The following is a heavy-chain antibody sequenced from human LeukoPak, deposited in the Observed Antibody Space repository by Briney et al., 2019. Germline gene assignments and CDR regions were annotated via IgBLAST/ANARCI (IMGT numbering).Heavy chain of an antibody. D-gene: IGHD1-1*01. J-gene: IGHJ4*02. CDR1: GFTFDDYA. CDR3: AKDSFALGTLYYFDY. V-gene: IGHV3-9*01. CDR2: ISWNSGSI. Sequence: PGRSLRLSCAASGFTFDDYAMHWVRHAPGKGLEWVSGISWNSGSIGYADSVKGRFTISRDNAKNSLYLQMNSLRAEDTALYYCAKDSFALGTLYYFDYWGQGTLVTVSS.